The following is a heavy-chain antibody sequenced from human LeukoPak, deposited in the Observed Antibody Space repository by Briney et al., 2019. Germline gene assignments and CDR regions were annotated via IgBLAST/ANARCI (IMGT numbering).Heavy chain of an antibody. CDR2: ISGNGGTR. J-gene: IGHJ4*02. CDR1: GFTFSSYA. D-gene: IGHD2-15*01. V-gene: IGHV3-23*01. CDR3: AKAGVVAATPFDY. Sequence: GGSLRLSCAASGFTFSSYALSWVRQAPGKGLEWVSTISGNGGTRYYADSVKGRFTLSRDNSKHTLSLQMNSLRAEDTAVYYCAKAGVVAATPFDYWGQGTLVTVSS.